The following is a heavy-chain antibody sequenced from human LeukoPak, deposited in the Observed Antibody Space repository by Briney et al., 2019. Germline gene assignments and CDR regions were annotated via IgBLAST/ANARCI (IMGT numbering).Heavy chain of an antibody. CDR1: GGSFSSYY. J-gene: IGHJ4*02. CDR2: IYTSGST. Sequence: SETLSLTCAVYGGSFSSYYWSWIRQPAGKGLEWIGRIYTSGSTNYNPSLKSRVTMSVDTSKNQFSLKLSSVTAADTAVYYCARTRVVAATLYYFDYWGQGTLVTVSS. CDR3: ARTRVVAATLYYFDY. V-gene: IGHV4-59*10. D-gene: IGHD2-15*01.